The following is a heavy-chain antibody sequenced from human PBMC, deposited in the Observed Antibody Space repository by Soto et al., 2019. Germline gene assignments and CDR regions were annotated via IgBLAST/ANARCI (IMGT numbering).Heavy chain of an antibody. V-gene: IGHV3-30*18. CDR1: GFTFSTYG. CDR2: ISYDGGNQ. J-gene: IGHJ4*02. D-gene: IGHD4-17*01. Sequence: QVQLVESGGGVVQPGRSLRLSCVASGFTFSTYGMHWVRQAPGKGLDWVAVISYDGGNQYYADSVKGRFTISRDNSKSPLYLQMNGLRAEDTAIYYCAKDAYGSYFDYWGQGTLVTVSS. CDR3: AKDAYGSYFDY.